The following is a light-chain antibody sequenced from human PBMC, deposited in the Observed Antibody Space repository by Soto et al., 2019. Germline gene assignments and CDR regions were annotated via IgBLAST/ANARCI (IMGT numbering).Light chain of an antibody. CDR2: GAK. Sequence: DIQMTQSPSFLSASVGDRVTITCRASQAISNYLNWYKQKPGKAPNLLIFGAKTLQSGVPSRFSGSGSETDFTLTISSLQPDDFATYYCQQYNSYPWTFGQGTKVDIK. J-gene: IGKJ1*01. V-gene: IGKV1-16*01. CDR3: QQYNSYPWT. CDR1: QAISNY.